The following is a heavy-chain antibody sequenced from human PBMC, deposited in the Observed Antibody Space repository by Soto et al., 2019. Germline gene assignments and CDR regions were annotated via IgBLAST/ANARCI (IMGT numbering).Heavy chain of an antibody. J-gene: IGHJ6*02. CDR3: ARVSKGTPSSSWFGYYYYYGMDV. V-gene: IGHV4-39*07. D-gene: IGHD6-13*01. CDR1: SGSISSTSYY. Sequence: PSETLSLTCTVSSGSISSTSYYWAWIRQPPGKGLEWIGAIYYSGTTNYTHSLKSRVSISVDTSKNQFSLKLSSVTAADTAVYYCARVSKGTPSSSWFGYYYYYGMDVWGQGTTVTVSS. CDR2: IYYSGTT.